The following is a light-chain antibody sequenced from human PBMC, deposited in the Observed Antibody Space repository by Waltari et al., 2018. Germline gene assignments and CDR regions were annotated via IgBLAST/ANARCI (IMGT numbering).Light chain of an antibody. CDR3: QQYNSHPWT. J-gene: IGKJ1*01. V-gene: IGKV1-5*03. CDR2: KAS. Sequence: DSQMTQSPSTLSASVGDRVTLPCRASQHISRWLAWYQQKPGKAPELLICKASSVESGAPLRFSGSGSGTEFTLTISSLQPDDFATYYCQQYNSHPWTFGQGTKVEI. CDR1: QHISRW.